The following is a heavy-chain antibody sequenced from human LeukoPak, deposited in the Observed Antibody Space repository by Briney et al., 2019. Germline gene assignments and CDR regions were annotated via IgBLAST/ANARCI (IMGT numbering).Heavy chain of an antibody. D-gene: IGHD2-2*01. CDR3: ARVCSSTSCYSPRYYFDY. J-gene: IGHJ4*02. CDR2: IYPGDSDT. Sequence: GESLKISCKGSGYSFTSYWIGWVRQMPGKGLEWMGIIYPGDSDTRYSPSFQGQVTISADKSISTAYLQWSSLKASDTAMYYCARVCSSTSCYSPRYYFDYWGQGTLVTVSS. CDR1: GYSFTSYW. V-gene: IGHV5-51*01.